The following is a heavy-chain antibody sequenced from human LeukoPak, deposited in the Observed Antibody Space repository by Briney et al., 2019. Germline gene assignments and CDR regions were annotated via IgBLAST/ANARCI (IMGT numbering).Heavy chain of an antibody. Sequence: GGSLRLSCAASGFTFSSYWMSWVRQAPGKGLEWVANIKKDGSEKYYVDSVKGRFTISRDNAKNSLYLQMNSLRAEDTAVYYCARAPSTRYCSSTSCATPFDIWGQGTMVTVSS. CDR1: GFTFSSYW. V-gene: IGHV3-7*01. CDR2: IKKDGSEK. J-gene: IGHJ3*02. CDR3: ARAPSTRYCSSTSCATPFDI. D-gene: IGHD2-2*01.